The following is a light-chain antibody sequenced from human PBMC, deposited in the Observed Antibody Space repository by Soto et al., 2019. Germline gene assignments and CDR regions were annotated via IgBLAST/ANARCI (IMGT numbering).Light chain of an antibody. CDR3: QQYNDWPPRWT. Sequence: EIVMTQSPATLSLSPGERATLSCRASQSVTVNLSWYQQKPGQAPRLLIYRASTRATGIPARFSGGGSGTEFTLSISSLQSEDFAVYICQQYNDWPPRWTFGRWTKGEIK. CDR2: RAS. V-gene: IGKV3-15*01. J-gene: IGKJ1*01. CDR1: QSVTVN.